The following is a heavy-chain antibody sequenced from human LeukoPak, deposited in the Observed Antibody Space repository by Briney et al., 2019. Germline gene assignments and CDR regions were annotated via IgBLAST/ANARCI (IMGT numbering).Heavy chain of an antibody. CDR2: VNWNGGNT. D-gene: IGHD3-3*01. CDR3: AKDPTPKYYDFWSGYFDY. J-gene: IGHJ4*02. V-gene: IGHV3-20*04. Sequence: GGSLRLSCAASGFTFDDDDMSWVRQIPGKGLEWVSSVNWNGGNTGYADSVKGRFTISRDNAKNSLYLQMNSLRVEDTAVYYCAKDPTPKYYDFWSGYFDYWGQGTLVTVSS. CDR1: GFTFDDDD.